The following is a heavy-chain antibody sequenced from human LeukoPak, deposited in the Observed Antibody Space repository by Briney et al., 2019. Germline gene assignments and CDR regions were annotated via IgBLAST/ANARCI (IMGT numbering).Heavy chain of an antibody. V-gene: IGHV1-18*01. CDR2: ISAYNGNT. CDR1: GYTFTSYG. CDR3: ARSYSRRIIDY. J-gene: IGHJ4*02. Sequence: GASVNVSCKASGYTFTSYGISWVRQAPGQGLEWMGWISAYNGNTKYEQKFQGRVTMTIDTSTTTAYMDLRSLRPDDTAIYYCARSYSRRIIDYRGQGALVTVSS. D-gene: IGHD1-26*01.